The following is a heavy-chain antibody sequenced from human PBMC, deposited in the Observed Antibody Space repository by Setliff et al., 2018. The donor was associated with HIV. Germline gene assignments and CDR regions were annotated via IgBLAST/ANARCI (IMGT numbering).Heavy chain of an antibody. CDR2: INPNNGGT. Sequence: ASVKVSCKASGYTFTGYYMHWVRQAPGQGLEWMGWINPNNGGTNYAQKFQGRVTMTRDTSISTAYMELRRLRSDDTAVYYCARGRGNDYGDYSYYYYMDVWGKGTTVTVSS. CDR3: ARGRGNDYGDYSYYYYMDV. J-gene: IGHJ6*03. V-gene: IGHV1-2*02. D-gene: IGHD4-17*01. CDR1: GYTFTGYY.